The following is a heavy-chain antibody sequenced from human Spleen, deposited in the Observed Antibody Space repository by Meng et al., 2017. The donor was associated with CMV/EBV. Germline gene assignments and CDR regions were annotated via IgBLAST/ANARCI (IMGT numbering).Heavy chain of an antibody. CDR1: CYC. V-gene: IGHV4-34*01. CDR3: AIRLGYCSSTCYFVDY. D-gene: IGHD2-2*01. Sequence: CYCWRRHRQPPGKGLEWIRENNHSRSTNHNLSRQVPVTISIYTSKYPLKLNLISVAAADTYVYYCAIRLGYCSSTCYFVDYWGQGTLVTVSS. CDR2: NNHSRST. J-gene: IGHJ4*02.